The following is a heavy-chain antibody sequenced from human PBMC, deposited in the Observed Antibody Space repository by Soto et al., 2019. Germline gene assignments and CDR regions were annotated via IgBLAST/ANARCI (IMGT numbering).Heavy chain of an antibody. D-gene: IGHD3-22*01. Sequence: PGGSLRLSCAVSGFTFSRHWMSWVRQAPGKGREWVANIKPDGSEKWYVDSVKGRFTISRDNAKNSLYLQMNSLRAEDTAVYYCARGDYYDSSGPFSDAFDIWGQGTMVTVS. J-gene: IGHJ3*02. CDR3: ARGDYYDSSGPFSDAFDI. CDR1: GFTFSRHW. CDR2: IKPDGSEK. V-gene: IGHV3-7*04.